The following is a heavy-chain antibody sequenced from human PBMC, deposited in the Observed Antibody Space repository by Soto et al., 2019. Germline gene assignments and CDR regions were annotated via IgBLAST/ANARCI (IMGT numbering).Heavy chain of an antibody. Sequence: QVQLVQSGAEVKKPGSSVKVSCESSGGTFSSDAISWVRQAPGQGLEWMGGIIPIFGTANYAQKFQGRVTITADESTSTAYMELSSLRSEDTAVDYCARVVTVVKSFHYWYFDLWGRGTLVTVSS. V-gene: IGHV1-69*12. CDR3: ARVVTVVKSFHYWYFDL. CDR2: IIPIFGTA. D-gene: IGHD2-15*01. J-gene: IGHJ2*01. CDR1: GGTFSSDA.